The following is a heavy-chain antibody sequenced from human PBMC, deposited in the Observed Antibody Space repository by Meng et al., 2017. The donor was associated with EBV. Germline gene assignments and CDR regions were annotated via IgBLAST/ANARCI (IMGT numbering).Heavy chain of an antibody. CDR3: ASESGRGYTPDY. CDR2: FLPTLGAP. D-gene: IGHD3-10*01. Sequence: QVRLVQPAAEGKKPGSSVKVSCKTSGGPFRNYAISWVRQAPGQGLEWLGGFLPTLGAPNYAQKFHGRVSITADESTSTHYMDLSSLRSEDTAVYYCASESGRGYTPDYWGQGTLVTVSS. J-gene: IGHJ4*02. CDR1: GGPFRNYA. V-gene: IGHV1-69*01.